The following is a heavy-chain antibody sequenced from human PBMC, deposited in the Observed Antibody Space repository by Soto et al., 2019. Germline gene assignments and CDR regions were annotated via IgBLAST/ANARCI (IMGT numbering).Heavy chain of an antibody. CDR2: IRSKAYGGTT. CDR3: TRDRPRLGQQLVQELDY. V-gene: IGHV3-49*05. D-gene: IGHD6-13*01. Sequence: EVQLVESGGGLVKPGRSLRLSCTASGFTFGDYAMSWFRQAPGKGLEWVGFIRSKAYGGTTEYAASVKGRFTISRDDSKSIAYLQMNSLKTEDTAVYYCTRDRPRLGQQLVQELDYWGQGTLVTVSS. J-gene: IGHJ4*02. CDR1: GFTFGDYA.